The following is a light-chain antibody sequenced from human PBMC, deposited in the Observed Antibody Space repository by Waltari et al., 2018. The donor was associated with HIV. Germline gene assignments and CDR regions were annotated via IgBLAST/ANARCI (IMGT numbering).Light chain of an antibody. CDR3: SLYTRSSTLL. J-gene: IGLJ3*02. V-gene: IGLV2-18*01. CDR2: EVN. CDR1: CTGVASNVRGGYD. Sequence: QSSPTHPPTVPPSPSQAVTHSRTSTCTGVASNVRGGYDVPQYHQPPGTAPKLMIYEVNNRPAAVPDRFSGSKSGSTASLTISGLQAEDEGDYYCSLYTRSSTLLFGGGTKLTVL.